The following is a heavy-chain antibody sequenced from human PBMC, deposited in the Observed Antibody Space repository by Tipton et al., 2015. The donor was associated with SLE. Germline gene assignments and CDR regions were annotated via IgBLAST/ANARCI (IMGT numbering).Heavy chain of an antibody. D-gene: IGHD4-11*01. CDR1: GGSISRGSYF. J-gene: IGHJ6*03. CDR3: ARGLYSNFYYNYYMGV. Sequence: TLSLTCSVSGGSISRGSYFWSWIRQPAGKGLEWIGRIYSTGSTDYNPSLKTRVTISVDTSKDQFSLRLSSVTAADTAAYFCARGLYSNFYYNYYMGVWGKGTTVTVSS. CDR2: IYSTGST. V-gene: IGHV4-61*02.